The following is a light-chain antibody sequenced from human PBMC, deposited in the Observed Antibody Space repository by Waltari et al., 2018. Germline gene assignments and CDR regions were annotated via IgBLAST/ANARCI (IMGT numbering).Light chain of an antibody. CDR3: QQYDNLPIT. CDR1: QDITNY. Sequence: DIQMTQSPSSLSASVGDRVTITCQASQDITNYLNWYQQKPGKAPKIIILDASNLATGVPSRFGGSGSGTDFTFTISDLQPEDFATYYCQQYDNLPITFGQGTRLEIK. J-gene: IGKJ5*01. V-gene: IGKV1-33*01. CDR2: DAS.